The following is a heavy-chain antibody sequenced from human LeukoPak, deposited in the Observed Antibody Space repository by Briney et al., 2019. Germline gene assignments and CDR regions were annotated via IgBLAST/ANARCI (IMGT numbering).Heavy chain of an antibody. CDR1: GFTFRRYG. J-gene: IGHJ6*03. CDR2: INPSGVNT. V-gene: IGHV3-23*01. CDR3: ARERAATYYYYMDV. D-gene: IGHD6-13*01. Sequence: GGTLRLSCAASGFTFRRYGMNWVRQAPGKGLEWVSAINPSGVNTYYGDSVKGRFTISRDNSKNTLYLQMGSLRAEDMAVYYCARERAATYYYYMDVWGKGTTVTVSS.